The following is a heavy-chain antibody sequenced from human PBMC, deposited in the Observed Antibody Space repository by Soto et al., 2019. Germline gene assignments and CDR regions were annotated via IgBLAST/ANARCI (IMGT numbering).Heavy chain of an antibody. J-gene: IGHJ4*02. CDR2: IKQDGSEK. V-gene: IGHV3-7*05. Sequence: PGGSLRLSCAASGFTFSSYWMSWVRQAPGKGLEWVANIKQDGSEKYYVDSVKGRFTISGDNAKNSLYLQMNSLRAEDTAVYYCARDSVDGPDSSGYPYYFDYWGQGTLVTVSS. CDR3: ARDSVDGPDSSGYPYYFDY. CDR1: GFTFSSYW. D-gene: IGHD3-22*01.